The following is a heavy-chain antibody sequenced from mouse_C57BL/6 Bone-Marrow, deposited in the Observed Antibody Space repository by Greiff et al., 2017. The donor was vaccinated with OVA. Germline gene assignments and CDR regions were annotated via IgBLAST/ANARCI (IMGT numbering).Heavy chain of an antibody. Sequence: EVHLVESGPELVKPGASVKISCKASGYSFTGYYMNWVKQSPEKSLEWIGEINPSTGGTTYNQKFKAKATLTVDKSSSTAYMQLKSLTSEDSAVYYCARRGRRRGYYYAMDYWGQGTSVTVSS. V-gene: IGHV1-42*01. CDR1: GYSFTGYY. CDR3: ARRGRRRGYYYAMDY. J-gene: IGHJ4*01. CDR2: INPSTGGT. D-gene: IGHD2-12*01.